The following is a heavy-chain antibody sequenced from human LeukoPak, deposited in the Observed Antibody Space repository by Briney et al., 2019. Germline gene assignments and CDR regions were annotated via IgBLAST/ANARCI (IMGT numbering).Heavy chain of an antibody. D-gene: IGHD3-3*01. V-gene: IGHV1-2*02. Sequence: ASVKVSCKASGYTFTGYYMHWVRQAPGPGLEWMGWINPNSGGTNYAQKFQGRVTMTRDTSISTAYMELSRLRSDDTAVYYCARVKVWSGYPVDYWGQGTLVTVSS. CDR1: GYTFTGYY. CDR2: INPNSGGT. CDR3: ARVKVWSGYPVDY. J-gene: IGHJ4*02.